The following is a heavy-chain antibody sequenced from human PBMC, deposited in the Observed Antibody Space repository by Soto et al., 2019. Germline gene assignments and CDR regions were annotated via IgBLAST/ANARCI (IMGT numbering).Heavy chain of an antibody. V-gene: IGHV4-59*01. CDR1: GGSISSYY. CDR3: ARVRRGSYQLLYYYGMDV. D-gene: IGHD2-2*01. CDR2: IYYSAST. J-gene: IGHJ6*02. Sequence: SETLSLTCTVSGGSISSYYWSWIRQPPGKGLEWIGYIYYSASTNYNPSLKNRVTISVDTSKNQFSLKLSSVTAADTAVYYCARVRRGSYQLLYYYGMDVWGQGTTVTRLL.